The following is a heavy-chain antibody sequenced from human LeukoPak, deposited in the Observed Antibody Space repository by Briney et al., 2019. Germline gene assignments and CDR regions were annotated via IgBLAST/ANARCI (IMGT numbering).Heavy chain of an antibody. CDR2: IYSGGST. CDR1: EFSVGSNY. D-gene: IGHD6-13*01. Sequence: GGSLRLSCAASEFSVGSNYMTRVRQAPGKGLEWVSLIYSGGSTYYADSVKGRFTISRDNSKNTLYLQMNSLRAEDTAVYYCAILDGTDYWGQGTLVTVSS. V-gene: IGHV3-66*01. CDR3: AILDGTDY. J-gene: IGHJ4*02.